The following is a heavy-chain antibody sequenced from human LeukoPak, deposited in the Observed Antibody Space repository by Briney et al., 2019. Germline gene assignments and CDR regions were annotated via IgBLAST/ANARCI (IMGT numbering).Heavy chain of an antibody. V-gene: IGHV4-30-4*08. J-gene: IGHJ4*02. CDR2: IYYSGST. CDR1: GGSISSGDYY. D-gene: IGHD5-24*01. CDR3: ARLEAHNNYAFDY. Sequence: PSETLSLTYTVSGGSISSGDYYWSWIRQPPGKGLEWIGYIYYSGSTYYNPSLKSRVTISVDTSKNQFSLKLSSVTAADTAVYYCARLEAHNNYAFDYWGQGTLVTVSS.